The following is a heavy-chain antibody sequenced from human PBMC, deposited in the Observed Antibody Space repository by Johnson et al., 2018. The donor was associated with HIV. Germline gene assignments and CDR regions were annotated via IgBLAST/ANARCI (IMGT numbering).Heavy chain of an antibody. D-gene: IGHD3-16*01. V-gene: IGHV3-30-3*01. CDR2: ISYDGSNK. CDR3: ACLAHDAFDI. CDR1: GFTFSSYA. Sequence: QVQLVESGGGLVQPGGSLRLSCAASGFTFSSYAMSWVRQAPGKGLEWVAVISYDGSNKYYADSVKGRFTISRDNSKNTLYLQMNSLRAEDTAVYYCACLAHDAFDIWGQGTMVTVSS. J-gene: IGHJ3*02.